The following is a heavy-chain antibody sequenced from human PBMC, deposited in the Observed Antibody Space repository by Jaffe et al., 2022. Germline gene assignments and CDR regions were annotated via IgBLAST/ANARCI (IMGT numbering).Heavy chain of an antibody. Sequence: EVQLVESGGGLVQPGGSLRLSCAASGFTFSDHYMDWVRQAPGKGLEWVGRTRNKANSYTTEYAASVKGRFTISRDDSKNSLYLQMNSLKTEDTAVYYCARYYYDILTGYYSFDYWGQGTLVTVSS. CDR1: GFTFSDHY. CDR2: TRNKANSYTT. CDR3: ARYYYDILTGYYSFDY. V-gene: IGHV3-72*01. D-gene: IGHD3-9*01. J-gene: IGHJ4*02.